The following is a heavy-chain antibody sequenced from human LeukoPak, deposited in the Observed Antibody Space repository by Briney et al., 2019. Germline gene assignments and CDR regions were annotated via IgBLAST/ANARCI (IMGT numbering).Heavy chain of an antibody. D-gene: IGHD2-15*01. J-gene: IGHJ4*02. CDR2: IYYSGST. CDR1: GGSISSYY. V-gene: IGHV4-59*08. Sequence: SETLSLTCTVSGGSISSYYWSWIRQPPGKGLEWIGYIYYSGSTNYNPSLKSRVTISVDTSKNQFSLKLSSVTAADTAVYYCARHGTVKYCSGGSCYSDAGSADYWGQGTLVTVSS. CDR3: ARHGTVKYCSGGSCYSDAGSADY.